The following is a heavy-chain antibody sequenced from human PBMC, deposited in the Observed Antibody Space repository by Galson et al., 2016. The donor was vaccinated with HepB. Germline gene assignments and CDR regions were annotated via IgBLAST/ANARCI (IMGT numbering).Heavy chain of an antibody. J-gene: IGHJ4*02. V-gene: IGHV4-61*08. Sequence: SETLSLTCNVSGGSVRSGGYYWSWIRQTPGGGLEWIGNTYYDWTTNYHPSPKSRVSMSLEASKNQFSLNMMSVTGADTAVYYCAGRGVYDSSGYYREWGQGTRVIVSS. D-gene: IGHD3-22*01. CDR3: AGRGVYDSSGYYRE. CDR1: GGSVRSGGYY. CDR2: TYYDWTT.